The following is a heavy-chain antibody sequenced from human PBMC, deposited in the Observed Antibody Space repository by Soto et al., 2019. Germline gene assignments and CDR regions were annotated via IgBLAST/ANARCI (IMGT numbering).Heavy chain of an antibody. D-gene: IGHD2-15*01. CDR2: ISYDGSNK. J-gene: IGHJ6*02. Sequence: GGSLRLSCAASGFTFSSYGMHWVRQAPGKGLEWVAVISYDGSNKYYADSVKGRFTISRDNSKNTLYLQMNSLRAEDTAVYYCAKDAKGDYYYYYGMDVWGQGTTVTVSS. CDR3: AKDAKGDYYYYYGMDV. CDR1: GFTFSSYG. V-gene: IGHV3-30*18.